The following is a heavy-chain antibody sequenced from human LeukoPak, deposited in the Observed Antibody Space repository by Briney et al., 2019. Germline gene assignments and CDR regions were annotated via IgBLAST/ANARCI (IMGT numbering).Heavy chain of an antibody. D-gene: IGHD2-15*01. CDR2: IYHSGST. Sequence: TLSLTCAVSGGSISSGGYSWSWIRQPPGKGLEWIGYIYHSGSTYYNPSLKSRVTISVDRSKNQFSLKLSSVTAADTAVYYCARGYCSGGSCYSYYFDYWGQGTLVTVSS. CDR1: GGSISSGGYS. CDR3: ARGYCSGGSCYSYYFDY. J-gene: IGHJ4*02. V-gene: IGHV4-30-2*01.